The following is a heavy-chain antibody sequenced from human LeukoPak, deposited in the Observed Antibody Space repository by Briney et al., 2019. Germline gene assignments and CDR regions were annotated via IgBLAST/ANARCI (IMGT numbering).Heavy chain of an antibody. D-gene: IGHD6-13*01. CDR3: AKAYSSSWYDQGAFDI. Sequence: QPGGSLRLSCAASGFTVSSNYMSWVRQAPGKGLEWVSAISGSGGSTYYADSVKGRFTISRDNSKNTLYLQMNSLRAEDTAVYYCAKAYSSSWYDQGAFDIWGQGTMVTVSS. CDR2: ISGSGGST. CDR1: GFTVSSNY. J-gene: IGHJ3*02. V-gene: IGHV3-23*01.